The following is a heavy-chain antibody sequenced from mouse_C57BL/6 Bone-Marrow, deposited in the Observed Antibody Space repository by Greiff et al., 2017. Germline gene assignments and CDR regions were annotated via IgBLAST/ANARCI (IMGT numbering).Heavy chain of an antibody. D-gene: IGHD1-1*01. V-gene: IGHV1-74*01. CDR1: GYTFTSYW. CDR3: AITHHYYGSSYDYFDY. CDR2: IHPSDSDT. J-gene: IGHJ2*01. Sequence: QVQLQQPGAELVKPGASVKVSCKASGYTFTSYWMHWVKQRPGQGLEWIGRIHPSDSDTTYNQKFKGKATLTVDKSSSTAYMQLSSLTSEDSAVYYCAITHHYYGSSYDYFDYWGQGTTLTVSS.